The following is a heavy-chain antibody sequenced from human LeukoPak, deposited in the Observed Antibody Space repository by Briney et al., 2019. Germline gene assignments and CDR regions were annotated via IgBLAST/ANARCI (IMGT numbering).Heavy chain of an antibody. Sequence: ASVKVSCKASGDTFSSYAISWVRQAPGQGLEWMGGIIPIFGTANYAQKFQGRVTITTDESTSPAYMELSSLRSEDTAVYYCARDSDSSGWATFDSWGQGTLVTVSS. J-gene: IGHJ4*02. CDR1: GDTFSSYA. V-gene: IGHV1-69*05. D-gene: IGHD6-19*01. CDR2: IIPIFGTA. CDR3: ARDSDSSGWATFDS.